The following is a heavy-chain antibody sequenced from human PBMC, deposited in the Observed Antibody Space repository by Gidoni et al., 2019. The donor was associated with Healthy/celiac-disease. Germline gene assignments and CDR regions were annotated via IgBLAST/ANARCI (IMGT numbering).Heavy chain of an antibody. J-gene: IGHJ3*02. CDR3: ARAPGYSYGYEGAFDI. V-gene: IGHV3-11*05. D-gene: IGHD5-18*01. CDR1: GFTFSDYY. CDR2: ISSSSSYT. Sequence: QVQLVESGGGLVKPGGSLRLSCAASGFTFSDYYMSWIRQAPGKGLEWVSYISSSSSYTNYADSVKGRFTISRDNAKNSLYLQMNSLRAEDTAVYYCARAPGYSYGYEGAFDIWGQGTMVTVSS.